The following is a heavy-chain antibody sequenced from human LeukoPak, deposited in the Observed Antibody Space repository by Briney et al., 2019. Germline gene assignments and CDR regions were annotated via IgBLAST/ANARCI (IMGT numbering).Heavy chain of an antibody. D-gene: IGHD3-10*01. Sequence: PGGSLRLSCAASGFTFSSYSMNWVRQAPGKGLEWVSSISSSSSYIYYADSVKGRFTISRDNAKNSLYLQMNSLRAEDTAVYYCARGGPLLRFGELLLSGWGQGTLVTVSS. V-gene: IGHV3-21*01. CDR3: ARGGPLLRFGELLLSG. CDR1: GFTFSSYS. CDR2: ISSSSSYI. J-gene: IGHJ4*02.